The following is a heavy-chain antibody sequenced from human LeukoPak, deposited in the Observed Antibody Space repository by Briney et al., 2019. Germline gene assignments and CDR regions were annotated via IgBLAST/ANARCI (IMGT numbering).Heavy chain of an antibody. CDR1: GFTFSSYG. CDR2: IWYDGSNK. CDR3: AREEIVVVPAAIGGYYFDY. J-gene: IGHJ4*02. Sequence: GGSLRPSCAASGFTFSSYGMHWVRQAPGKGLEWVAVIWYDGSNKYYADSVKGRFTISRDNSKNTLYLQMNSLRAEDTAVYYCAREEIVVVPAAIGGYYFDYWGQGTLVTVSS. V-gene: IGHV3-33*01. D-gene: IGHD2-2*01.